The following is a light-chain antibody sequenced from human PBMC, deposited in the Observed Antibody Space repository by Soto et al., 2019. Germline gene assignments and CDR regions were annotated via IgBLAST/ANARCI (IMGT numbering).Light chain of an antibody. V-gene: IGLV1-40*01. Sequence: QSVLTQPPSVAGAPGQRVTISCTGSSSNIGAGYDVHWYQQLPGTAPKLLIYGNSNRPSGFPDRFSVSKSGTSASLAITGLQAEDEADYYCQSYDRSLSGYVFGTGTKLTVL. CDR3: QSYDRSLSGYV. CDR2: GNS. CDR1: SSNIGAGYD. J-gene: IGLJ1*01.